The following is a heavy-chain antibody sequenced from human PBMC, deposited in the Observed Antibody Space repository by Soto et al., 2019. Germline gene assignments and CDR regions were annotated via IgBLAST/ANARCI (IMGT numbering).Heavy chain of an antibody. V-gene: IGHV3-7*03. J-gene: IGHJ2*01. CDR3: ARIIKYCSDGICWSLDL. D-gene: IGHD2-8*01. Sequence: EVQLVESGGGLVQPGGSLRLSCVASGFTYSSHWMTWVRQAPGKGLEWVANIKQDGSEKYYVDSVKGRFTISRDNAKKSLYLQMSSLGAEDTAVYYCARIIKYCSDGICWSLDLWGRGTPVTVSS. CDR2: IKQDGSEK. CDR1: GFTYSSHW.